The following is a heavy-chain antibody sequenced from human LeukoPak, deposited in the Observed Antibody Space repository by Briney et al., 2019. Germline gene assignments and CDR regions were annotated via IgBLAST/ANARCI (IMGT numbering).Heavy chain of an antibody. V-gene: IGHV4-39*01. D-gene: IGHD3-3*01. J-gene: IGHJ5*02. Sequence: SETLSLTCTVSGGSISSSSYYWGWIRQPPGKGLEWIGSIYYSGSTYYNPSLKSRVTISVDTSKSQFSLRLSSVTAADTAVYYCARRGYYSAWFDPWGQGTLVTVSS. CDR3: ARRGYYSAWFDP. CDR2: IYYSGST. CDR1: GGSISSSSYY.